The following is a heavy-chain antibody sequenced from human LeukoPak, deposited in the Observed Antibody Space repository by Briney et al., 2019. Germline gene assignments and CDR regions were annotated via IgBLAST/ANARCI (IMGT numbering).Heavy chain of an antibody. CDR1: GFIFKDYA. CDR2: ISGGGFNT. Sequence: GGSLRLSCAASGFIFKDYAMHWVRQAPGKGLEWVSLISGGGFNTYYGDSVRGRFTISRDNSKQSLNLQMNSLRTEDTAMYYCAKDRGSGPDYWGQGTLVTVST. CDR3: AKDRGSGPDY. V-gene: IGHV3-43*02. J-gene: IGHJ4*02. D-gene: IGHD2-15*01.